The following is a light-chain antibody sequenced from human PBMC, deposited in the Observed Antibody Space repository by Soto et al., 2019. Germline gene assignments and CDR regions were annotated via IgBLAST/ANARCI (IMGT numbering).Light chain of an antibody. CDR3: QKYDRAPLT. CDR1: EDIAHY. CDR2: HTS. V-gene: IGKV1-27*01. J-gene: IGKJ4*01. Sequence: DIQMTQSPSSLSASLGDKVTLTCRASEDIAHYLAWYQQKPGKAPRVLLHHTSILQSGVPSRCSGSGNGTDFTVTITSLQPEDVATYFCQKYDRAPLTFGGGTKVEI.